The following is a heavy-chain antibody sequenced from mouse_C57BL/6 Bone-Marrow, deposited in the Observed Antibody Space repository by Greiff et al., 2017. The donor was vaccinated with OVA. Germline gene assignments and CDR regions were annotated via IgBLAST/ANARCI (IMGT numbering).Heavy chain of an antibody. V-gene: IGHV5-17*01. J-gene: IGHJ2*01. CDR2: ISSGSSNI. D-gene: IGHD1-1*01. CDR3: ARDYGSSYRY. Sequence: EVKVEESGGGLVKPGGSLKLSCAASGFTFSDYGMHWVRQAPEKGLEWVAYISSGSSNIYYADTVKGRFTISRDNAKNTLFLQMTSLRSEDTAMYYCARDYGSSYRYWGQGTTLTVSS. CDR1: GFTFSDYG.